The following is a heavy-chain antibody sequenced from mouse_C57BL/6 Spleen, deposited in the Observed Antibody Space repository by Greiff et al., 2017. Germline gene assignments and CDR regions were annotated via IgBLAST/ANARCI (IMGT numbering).Heavy chain of an antibody. Sequence: VQLQESGPELVKPGASVKISCKASGYAFSSSGMSWVKQRPGKGLEWIGGIYPGDGDTDYNGKFKGKATLTADKSSSTAYMQLSSLTSEDSAVYFCANGYFDVWGTGTTVTVSS. V-gene: IGHV1-82*01. CDR1: GYAFSSSG. CDR3: ANGYFDV. CDR2: IYPGDGDT. J-gene: IGHJ1*03.